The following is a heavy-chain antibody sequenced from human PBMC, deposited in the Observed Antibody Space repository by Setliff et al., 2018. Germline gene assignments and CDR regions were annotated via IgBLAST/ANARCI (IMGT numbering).Heavy chain of an antibody. Sequence: SETLSLTCAVYGGSFSGYYWSWIRQPPGKRLEWIGETIHSGSTNNNPSLKSRVTISMDTSKNQFSLKVPSVTAADTAVYYCARSFSRSGKFLLDYWGQGALVTVSS. CDR1: GGSFSGYY. CDR3: ARSFSRSGKFLLDY. CDR2: TIHSGST. V-gene: IGHV4-34*12. J-gene: IGHJ4*02. D-gene: IGHD1-26*01.